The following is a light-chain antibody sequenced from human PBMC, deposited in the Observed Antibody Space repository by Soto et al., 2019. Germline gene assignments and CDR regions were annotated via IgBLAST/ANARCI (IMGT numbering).Light chain of an antibody. CDR1: QSVSSN. CDR2: GAS. J-gene: IGKJ3*01. V-gene: IGKV3D-15*01. CDR3: QQYNNWPGT. Sequence: EIVMTQSPATLSVSPGERATLSCRASQSVSSNLAWYQKKPGQAPSLLIYGASTRATGIPARFSGSGSGTEFTLTISRLQSEDFAVYYCQQYNNWPGTFGPGTKVDIK.